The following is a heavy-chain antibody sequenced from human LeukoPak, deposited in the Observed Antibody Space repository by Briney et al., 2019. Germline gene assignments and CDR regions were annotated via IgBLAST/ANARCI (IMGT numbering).Heavy chain of an antibody. Sequence: ASVKVSCKASGYTFTGYYMHWVRQAPGQGLEWVGWINPNSGGTNYAQKFQGRVTMTRDTSISTAYMELSRLRSDDTAVYYCARDPSGYYMGTDYWGQGTLVTVSS. D-gene: IGHD3-9*01. CDR2: INPNSGGT. CDR1: GYTFTGYY. CDR3: ARDPSGYYMGTDY. J-gene: IGHJ4*02. V-gene: IGHV1-2*02.